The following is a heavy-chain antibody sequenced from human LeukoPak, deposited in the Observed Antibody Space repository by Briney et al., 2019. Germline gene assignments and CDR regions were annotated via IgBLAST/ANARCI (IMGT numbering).Heavy chain of an antibody. D-gene: IGHD1-26*01. CDR2: INEDGSEK. V-gene: IGHV3-7*01. Sequence: GGSLRLSCAASGFTFSRYWMSWVRQVPGKGLEWVASINEDGSEKYYVDSVKGRFTISRDNTKNSLFLQMNSLRAEDTAVYYCVRGRSNFRYWGQGTLVTVSS. CDR1: GFTFSRYW. J-gene: IGHJ4*02. CDR3: VRGRSNFRY.